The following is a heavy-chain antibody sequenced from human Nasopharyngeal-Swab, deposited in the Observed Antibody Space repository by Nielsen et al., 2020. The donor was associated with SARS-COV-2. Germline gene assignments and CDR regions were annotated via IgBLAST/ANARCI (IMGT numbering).Heavy chain of an antibody. J-gene: IGHJ4*02. CDR2: IHQDGSEK. Sequence: GGSLRLSCAASGSTFSNYWMSWVRQTPGKGLEWVANIHQDGSEKTYVDSVKGRFTISRDNSKNSLYLQMNSLRAEDTAVYYCARPSRGQFDYWGQGTLVTVSS. CDR1: GSTFSNYW. CDR3: ARPSRGQFDY. V-gene: IGHV3-7*03.